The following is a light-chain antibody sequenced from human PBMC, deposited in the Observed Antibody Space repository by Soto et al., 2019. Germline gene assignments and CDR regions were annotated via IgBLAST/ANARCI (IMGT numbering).Light chain of an antibody. Sequence: QSALTQPASVSGSPGQSITISCTGTNSDVGSYNLVSWYQQHPGKAPKLMIYEATKRPSGVSDRFSGSKSGNTASLTISGLQAEDEADYYCCSYAGSTTFLIFGGGTKLTVL. CDR3: CSYAGSTTFLI. CDR2: EAT. J-gene: IGLJ2*01. CDR1: NSDVGSYNL. V-gene: IGLV2-23*02.